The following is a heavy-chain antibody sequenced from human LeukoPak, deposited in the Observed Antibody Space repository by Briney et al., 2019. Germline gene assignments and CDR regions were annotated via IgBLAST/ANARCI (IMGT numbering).Heavy chain of an antibody. D-gene: IGHD2-15*01. J-gene: IGHJ4*02. CDR1: GGSFSGYY. CDR2: INHSGST. CDR3: ASDCSGGSCYSAYFDY. Sequence: KPSETLSLTSAVYGGSFSGYYWSWTRQPPGKGLEWIGEINHSGSTNYNPSLKSRVTISVDTSKNQFSLKLSSVTAADTAVYYCASDCSGGSCYSAYFDYWGQGTLVTVSS. V-gene: IGHV4-34*01.